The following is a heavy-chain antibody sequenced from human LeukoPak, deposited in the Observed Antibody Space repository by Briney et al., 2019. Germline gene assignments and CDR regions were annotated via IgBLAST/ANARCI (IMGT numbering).Heavy chain of an antibody. V-gene: IGHV3-30*03. CDR1: GFTFSSYG. D-gene: IGHD6-13*01. CDR2: ISYDGSNK. J-gene: IGHJ5*02. CDR3: ASMPGIAGSNWFDP. Sequence: GMSLRLSCAASGFTFSSYGMLWVRQAPGKGLEWVAVISYDGSNKYYADPVKGRFTIYRDTTKNTLYLKRESPGAEDAAVYYCASMPGIAGSNWFDPWGQGTLVTVSS.